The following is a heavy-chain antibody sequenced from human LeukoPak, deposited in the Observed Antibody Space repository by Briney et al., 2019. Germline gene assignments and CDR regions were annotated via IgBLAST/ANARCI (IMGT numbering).Heavy chain of an antibody. CDR2: ISGYNGK. CDR1: GSTFTNFG. V-gene: IGHV1-18*01. D-gene: IGHD3-16*01. CDR3: ARETRRLYYEDYHGMDV. Sequence: ASGKVSGKAFGSTFTNFGVSLVRQVPGQGLEWMGWISGYNGKQKDRGRVTMTTDTSTATAYMELRSLRSDDTAVYYCARETRRLYYEDYHGMDVWGQGTTVTVSS. J-gene: IGHJ6*02.